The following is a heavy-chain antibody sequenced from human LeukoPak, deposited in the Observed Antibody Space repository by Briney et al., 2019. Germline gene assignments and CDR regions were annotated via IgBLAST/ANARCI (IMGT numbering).Heavy chain of an antibody. Sequence: GESLKISCKASGYSFTNCWIGWVRQMPGKGLEWMGIIYPGDSDTKYSPSFQGQVTISADKSINTAYLQWSSLRASDTAIYYCARQGTIVAGTLGTTFDYWGQGTLLTVSS. CDR2: IYPGDSDT. V-gene: IGHV5-51*01. CDR3: ARQGTIVAGTLGTTFDY. J-gene: IGHJ4*02. D-gene: IGHD5-12*01. CDR1: GYSFTNCW.